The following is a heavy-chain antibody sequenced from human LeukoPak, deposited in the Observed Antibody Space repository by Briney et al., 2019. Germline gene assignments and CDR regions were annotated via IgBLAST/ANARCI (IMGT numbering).Heavy chain of an antibody. CDR2: VSGYNGNT. J-gene: IGHJ4*02. CDR3: ARRDYSNCLDY. Sequence: ASVKVSCKASGYTFSSYAISWVRQAPGQGLEWMGWVSGYNGNTDYAQKFQGRVTMTTDRSTSTAYMELRSLRSEDTAVYYCARRDYSNCLDYWGQGTLVTVSS. V-gene: IGHV1-18*01. CDR1: GYTFSSYA. D-gene: IGHD4-11*01.